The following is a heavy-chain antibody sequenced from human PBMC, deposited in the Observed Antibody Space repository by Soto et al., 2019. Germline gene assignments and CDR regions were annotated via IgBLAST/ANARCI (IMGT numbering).Heavy chain of an antibody. Sequence: PSETLSLTCAVYGGSFSGYYWSWIRQPPGKGLEWIGEINHSGSTNYNPSLKSRVTISVDTSKNQFSLKLSSVTAADTAVYYCARGGSNVAARPRWFDPWGQETTVTVSS. CDR2: INHSGST. CDR3: ARGGSNVAARPRWFDP. V-gene: IGHV4-34*01. J-gene: IGHJ5*02. D-gene: IGHD6-6*01. CDR1: GGSFSGYY.